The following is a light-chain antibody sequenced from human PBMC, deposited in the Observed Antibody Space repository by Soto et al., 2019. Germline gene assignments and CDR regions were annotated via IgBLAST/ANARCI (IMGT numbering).Light chain of an antibody. V-gene: IGLV2-11*01. J-gene: IGLJ3*02. CDR3: CSFAGGYTFWV. CDR2: DVN. CDR1: SSDVGGYNY. Sequence: QSALTQPRSVSGSPGQSVTISCTGTSSDVGGYNYVSWYQQHPGKAPKVMIYDVNKRPSAVPDRFSGPKSGNTAALTISGGHAADDAAYHCCSFAGGYTFWVFGGGTKVTVL.